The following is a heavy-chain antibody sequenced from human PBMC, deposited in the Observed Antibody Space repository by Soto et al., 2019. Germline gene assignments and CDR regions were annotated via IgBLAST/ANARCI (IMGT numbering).Heavy chain of an antibody. CDR2: ISSDGKNK. CDR3: AGGTPIISGTTGGY. J-gene: IGHJ4*02. V-gene: IGHV3-30*04. CDR1: GITLSSYA. Sequence: QVQLVESGGGVVQPGTSLRLSCEGSGITLSSYAMHWVRQAPGKGLEWVAVISSDGKNKYYADSVKGRFSISRDSSKNEMYLQVNSLRTEDTAIYYCAGGTPIISGTTGGYWGQGTLVTVSS. D-gene: IGHD1-20*01.